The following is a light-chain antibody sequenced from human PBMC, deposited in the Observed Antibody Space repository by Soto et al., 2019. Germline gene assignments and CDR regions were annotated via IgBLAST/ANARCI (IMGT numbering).Light chain of an antibody. CDR2: YDD. CDR1: SSNIGNKP. V-gene: IGLV1-36*01. J-gene: IGLJ2*01. Sequence: QSVLTQPPSVSGAPRQRVTISCSGSSSNIGNKPVNWYQQLPGKAPRLLIYYDDLLPSGVSDRFSGSKSGTSASLAISGLQSEDGADYYCATWDDSLNKEVFGGGTKLTVL. CDR3: ATWDDSLNKEV.